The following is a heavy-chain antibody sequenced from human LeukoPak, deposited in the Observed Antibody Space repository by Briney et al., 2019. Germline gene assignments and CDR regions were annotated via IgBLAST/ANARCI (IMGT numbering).Heavy chain of an antibody. CDR2: IYYSGST. V-gene: IGHV4-59*08. D-gene: IGHD3-10*01. J-gene: IGHJ4*02. CDR1: GGSLSSYY. Sequence: SETLSLTRTVSGGSLSSYYWSWIRQPPGKGLEGIGDIYYSGSTNYNPSLKSRVTISVDTSKNQFSLKVSSVTAADTAVYYCASNYYGSGSLDYWGQENLVTVSS. CDR3: ASNYYGSGSLDY.